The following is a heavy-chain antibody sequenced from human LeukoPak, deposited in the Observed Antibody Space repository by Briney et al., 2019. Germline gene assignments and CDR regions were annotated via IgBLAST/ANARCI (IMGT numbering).Heavy chain of an antibody. CDR1: GLNFSSRW. J-gene: IGHJ4*02. CDR2: IKEDGSEK. CDR3: ARGAGYNYPYYFDY. V-gene: IGHV3-7*03. D-gene: IGHD5-24*01. Sequence: GGPLRLSCAASGLNFSSRWMNWVRQAPGQGLEWVASIKEDGSEKHYVDSVKGRFTISRDNGKNSLYLQMNSLRAEDTAVYYCARGAGYNYPYYFDYWGQGTLVTVSS.